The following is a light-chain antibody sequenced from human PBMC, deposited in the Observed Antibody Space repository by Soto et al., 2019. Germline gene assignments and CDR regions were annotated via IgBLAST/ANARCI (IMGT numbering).Light chain of an antibody. CDR2: GAS. J-gene: IGKJ1*01. CDR3: QKYNNWPQT. Sequence: EIVMTQSPATLSVSPGERATLSCRASQSVSSNLAWYQPKPGQAPRLLIYGASTRATGIPARFSGSGSGTEFTLTISSLQSEDFAVYYCQKYNNWPQTFGQGTKVAI. V-gene: IGKV3-15*01. CDR1: QSVSSN.